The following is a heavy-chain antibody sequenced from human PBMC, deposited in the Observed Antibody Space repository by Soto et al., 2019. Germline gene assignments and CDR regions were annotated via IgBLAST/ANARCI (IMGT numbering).Heavy chain of an antibody. J-gene: IGHJ3*01. Sequence: EVQLVESGGGLVKPGGSLRLSCAASGFTFSNAWMSWVRQAPGQGLEWVGRIKSKTDGGTTDYAAPVKGRFTISRDDSKNTLYLQMNSLKTEDTAVYYCTTDLGDRPLYSCSFWGQGTMVTVSS. D-gene: IGHD6-13*01. CDR2: IKSKTDGGTT. V-gene: IGHV3-15*01. CDR1: GFTFSNAW. CDR3: TTDLGDRPLYSCSF.